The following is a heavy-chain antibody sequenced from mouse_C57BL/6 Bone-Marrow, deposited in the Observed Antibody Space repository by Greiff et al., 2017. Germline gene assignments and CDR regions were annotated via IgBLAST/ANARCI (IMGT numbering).Heavy chain of an antibody. CDR3: ARIYLGAMDY. CDR2: IHPNSGST. D-gene: IGHD2-1*01. J-gene: IGHJ4*01. Sequence: QVQLQQPGAELVKPGASVKLSCKASGYTFTSYWMHWVKQRPGQGLEWIGMIHPNSGSTNYNEQFKSQATLTVDKSSITAYRQLSSLTSEDSAVYYCARIYLGAMDYWGQGTSVTVSS. CDR1: GYTFTSYW. V-gene: IGHV1-64*01.